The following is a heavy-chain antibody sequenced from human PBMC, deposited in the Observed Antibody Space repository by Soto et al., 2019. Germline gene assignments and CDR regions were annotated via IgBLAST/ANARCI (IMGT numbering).Heavy chain of an antibody. CDR3: AKDYAYLGYYFDY. CDR1: GFTFSSYG. D-gene: IGHD2-2*01. J-gene: IGHJ4*02. Sequence: PGGSLRLSCAASGFTFSSYGMHWVRQAPGKGLEWVAVISYDGSNKYYADSVKGRFTISRDNSKNTLYLQMNSLRAEDTAVYYCAKDYAYLGYYFDYWGQGTLVTVSS. V-gene: IGHV3-30*18. CDR2: ISYDGSNK.